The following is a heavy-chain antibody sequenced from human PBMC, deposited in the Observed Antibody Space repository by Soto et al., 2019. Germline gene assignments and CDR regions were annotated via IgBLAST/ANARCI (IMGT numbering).Heavy chain of an antibody. J-gene: IGHJ6*02. CDR3: ARASARWLQSGGMDV. Sequence: PGGSLRLSCAASGFTFSSYGMHGVRQAPGKGLEWVAVIWYDGSNKYYADSVKGRFTISRDNSKNTLYLQMNSLRAEDTAVYYCARASARWLQSGGMDVWGQGTTVTVSS. CDR1: GFTFSSYG. D-gene: IGHD5-12*01. CDR2: IWYDGSNK. V-gene: IGHV3-33*01.